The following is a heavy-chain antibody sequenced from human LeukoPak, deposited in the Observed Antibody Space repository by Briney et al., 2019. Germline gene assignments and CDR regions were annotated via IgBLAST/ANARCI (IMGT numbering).Heavy chain of an antibody. CDR2: IKQDGSET. J-gene: IGHJ6*03. CDR3: ARRAPGYCITTSCPDTYYYYYYMDV. V-gene: IGHV3-7*01. CDR1: GFAFSSPW. D-gene: IGHD2-2*01. Sequence: PGGSLRLSCAPSGFAFSSPWMSWVRQAPGKGLEWVANIKQDGSETYYVDSLKGRFTVSRDNAKNSVYLQMNNLRAEDTAVYYCARRAPGYCITTSCPDTYYYYYYMDVWGKGTTVTVSS.